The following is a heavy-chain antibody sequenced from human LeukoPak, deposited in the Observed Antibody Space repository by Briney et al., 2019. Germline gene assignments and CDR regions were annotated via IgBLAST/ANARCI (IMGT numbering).Heavy chain of an antibody. J-gene: IGHJ4*02. V-gene: IGHV1-2*02. D-gene: IGHD3-10*01. CDR2: INPNTGDT. CDR1: GYTFTGYY. CDR3: ARSRRVGNGEYPDY. Sequence: ASVKVSRKSSGYTFTGYYMHWERKTPGQGLEWMGWINPNTGDTNYGRKFQGRVTMTRDTSINTAYMELRSLRSDDTAVYYCARSRRVGNGEYPDYWGQGTLVTVSS.